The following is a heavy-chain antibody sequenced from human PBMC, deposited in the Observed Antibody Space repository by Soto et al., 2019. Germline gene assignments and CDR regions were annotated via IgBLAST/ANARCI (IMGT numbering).Heavy chain of an antibody. V-gene: IGHV1-69*13. Sequence: GASVKVSCKASGGTFSSYAISWVRQAPGQGLEWMGGIIPIFGTANYAQKFQGRVTITADESTSTAYMELSSLRSEDTAVYYCAIDNESFGSGWYPNWFDPWGQGTLVTVSS. CDR3: AIDNESFGSGWYPNWFDP. CDR2: IIPIFGTA. CDR1: GGTFSSYA. D-gene: IGHD6-19*01. J-gene: IGHJ5*02.